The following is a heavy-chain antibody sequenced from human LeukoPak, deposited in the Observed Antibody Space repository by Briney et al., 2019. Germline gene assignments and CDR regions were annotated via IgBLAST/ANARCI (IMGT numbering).Heavy chain of an antibody. Sequence: ASVKVSCKASGGTFSSYAISWVRQAPGQGLEWMGWISAYNGNTNYAQKFQGRVTMTTDTSTSTAYMELRSLRSDDTAVYYCAREGKVTIFGVVIDYYYYYMDVWGKGTTVTVSS. CDR1: GGTFSSYA. V-gene: IGHV1-18*01. CDR3: AREGKVTIFGVVIDYYYYYMDV. J-gene: IGHJ6*03. D-gene: IGHD3-3*01. CDR2: ISAYNGNT.